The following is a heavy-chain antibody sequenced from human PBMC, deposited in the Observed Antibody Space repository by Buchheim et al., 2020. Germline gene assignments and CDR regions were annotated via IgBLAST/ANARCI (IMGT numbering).Heavy chain of an antibody. Sequence: VQLQESGPGLVKPSQTLSLTCTVSGASITSGNYYWSWIRQPPGKGLEWIGYMFYTGNTYYNPSLTSRVTISVDTSKKQLSLRLYSVTAADTAVYYCARAIDYDSSGYYWFDPWGQGTL. CDR2: MFYTGNT. J-gene: IGHJ5*02. CDR3: ARAIDYDSSGYYWFDP. CDR1: GASITSGNYY. V-gene: IGHV4-30-4*01. D-gene: IGHD3-22*01.